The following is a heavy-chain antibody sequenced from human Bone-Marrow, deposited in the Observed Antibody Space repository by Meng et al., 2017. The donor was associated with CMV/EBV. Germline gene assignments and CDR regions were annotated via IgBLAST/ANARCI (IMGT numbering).Heavy chain of an antibody. Sequence: GESLKISCAASGFTFSSYSMNWVRQAPGKGLEWVSSISSSSSYIYYADSVKGRFTISRDNAKNSLYLQMNSLRAEDTAVYYCAREGRSRGGVGFDPWGQGTLVTVSS. J-gene: IGHJ5*02. D-gene: IGHD1-26*01. CDR3: AREGRSRGGVGFDP. CDR2: ISSSSSYI. CDR1: GFTFSSYS. V-gene: IGHV3-21*01.